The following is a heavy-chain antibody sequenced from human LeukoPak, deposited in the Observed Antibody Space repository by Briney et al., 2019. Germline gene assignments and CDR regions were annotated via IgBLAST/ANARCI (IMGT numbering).Heavy chain of an antibody. J-gene: IGHJ4*02. CDR1: GFTFSNAW. CDR2: IKSKTDGGTT. V-gene: IGHV3-15*01. D-gene: IGHD3-3*01. Sequence: GGSLRLSCAASGFTFSNAWMSWVRQAPGKGLEWVGRIKSKTDGGTTDYAAPVKGRFTISRDNSKSTLYLQMNSLRAEDTAVYYCARADYDFWSGYFVSPYYYDSSGWYYFDYWGQGTLVTVSS. CDR3: ARADYDFWSGYFVSPYYYDSSGWYYFDY.